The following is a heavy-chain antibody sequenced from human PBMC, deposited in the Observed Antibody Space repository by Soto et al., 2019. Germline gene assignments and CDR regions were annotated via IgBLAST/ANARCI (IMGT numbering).Heavy chain of an antibody. D-gene: IGHD3-10*01. Sequence: ASVKVSCKVSGYTLTELSMHWVRQAPGKGLEGMGGFDPEDGETIYAQKFQGRVTMTEDTSTDTDYMELSSLRSEDTAVYYCIINFRFVFYGMDVWGQGSTVTVSS. CDR3: IINFRFVFYGMDV. CDR1: GYTLTELS. CDR2: FDPEDGET. J-gene: IGHJ6*02. V-gene: IGHV1-24*01.